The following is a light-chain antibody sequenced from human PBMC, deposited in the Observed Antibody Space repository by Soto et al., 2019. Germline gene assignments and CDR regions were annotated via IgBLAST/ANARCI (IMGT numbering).Light chain of an antibody. V-gene: IGKV3-11*01. J-gene: IGKJ2*01. Sequence: EIVLTQSPATLSLSPGERATLSCRASQSVSSSLAWYQQKPGQAPRLLIYDASSRATGIPARFSGSGSGTDFTLTISSLEPEDFAVDYCQQSSNWPPYTFGQGTKLEI. CDR2: DAS. CDR1: QSVSSS. CDR3: QQSSNWPPYT.